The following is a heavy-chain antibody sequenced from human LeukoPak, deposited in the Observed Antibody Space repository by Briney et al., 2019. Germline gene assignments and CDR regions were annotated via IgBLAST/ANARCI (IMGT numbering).Heavy chain of an antibody. CDR2: ISSSSSYI. CDR3: ARGLTLSNRCFDY. J-gene: IGHJ4*02. Sequence: GGSLRLSCAASGFTFSSYWMSWVRQAPGKGLEWVSSISSSSSYIYYADSVKGRFTISRDNAKNSLYLQMNSLRAEDTALYYCARGLTLSNRCFDYWGQGTLVTVSS. CDR1: GFTFSSYW. D-gene: IGHD2/OR15-2a*01. V-gene: IGHV3-21*04.